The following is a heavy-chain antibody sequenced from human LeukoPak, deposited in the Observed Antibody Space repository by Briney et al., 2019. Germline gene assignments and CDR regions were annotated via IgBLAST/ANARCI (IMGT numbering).Heavy chain of an antibody. CDR2: IYYSGST. CDR3: ARRGIAARRGVYYYYMDV. Sequence: SETLSLTCTVSGGSISSSSYYWGWIRQPPGKGLEWIGSIYYSGSTYYNPSLKSRVTISVDTSKNQFSLKLSSVTAADTAVYYCARRGIAARRGVYYYYMDVWGKGTTVTVSS. J-gene: IGHJ6*03. D-gene: IGHD6-6*01. CDR1: GGSISSSSYY. V-gene: IGHV4-39*07.